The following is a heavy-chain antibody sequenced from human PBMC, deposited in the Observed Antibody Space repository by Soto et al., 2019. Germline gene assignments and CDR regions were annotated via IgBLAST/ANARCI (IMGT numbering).Heavy chain of an antibody. Sequence: QVQLQQWGAGLLKPSETLSLTCAVYGGSFSNYYWSWIRQPPGKGLEWIGEINHSGSTNYNPSLKSRVTISVDTSKNQFSLKLSSVTAADTAVYYCAARFENYGDDNWFDPWGQGTLVIVSS. CDR2: INHSGST. CDR3: AARFENYGDDNWFDP. V-gene: IGHV4-34*01. J-gene: IGHJ5*02. D-gene: IGHD4-17*01. CDR1: GGSFSNYY.